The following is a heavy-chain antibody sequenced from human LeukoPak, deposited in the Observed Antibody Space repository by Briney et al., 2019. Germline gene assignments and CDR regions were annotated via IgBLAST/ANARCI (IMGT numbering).Heavy chain of an antibody. D-gene: IGHD2-15*01. J-gene: IGHJ4*02. CDR3: ARGGVVVAARYYFDY. CDR1: GYTFTSYA. Sequence: ASVKVSCKASGYTFTSYAMHWVRQAPGQRLEWMGWINAGNGNTKYSQKFQGRVTITRDTSASTAYMELSSLRSEDTAVYYCARGGVVVAARYYFDYWGQGTLVTVSS. V-gene: IGHV1-3*01. CDR2: INAGNGNT.